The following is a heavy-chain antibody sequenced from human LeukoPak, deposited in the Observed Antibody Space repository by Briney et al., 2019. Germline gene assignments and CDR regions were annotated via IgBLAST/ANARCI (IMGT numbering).Heavy chain of an antibody. J-gene: IGHJ4*02. CDR3: TTDRHTAMVQFDY. V-gene: IGHV3-15*01. CDR2: IKSKTDGGTA. Sequence: GGSLRLSCAASGFTFSNAWMSWVRQAPGKGLEWVGHIKSKTDGGTADYVAPVKGRFTISRDDSKNTPYLQMNSLKIEDTAVYYCTTDRHTAMVQFDYWGQGTLVTVSS. D-gene: IGHD5-18*01. CDR1: GFTFSNAW.